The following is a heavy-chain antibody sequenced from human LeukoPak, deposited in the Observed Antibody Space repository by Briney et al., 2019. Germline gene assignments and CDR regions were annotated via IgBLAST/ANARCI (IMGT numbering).Heavy chain of an antibody. D-gene: IGHD4-11*01. CDR2: ISPNSGGT. CDR1: GYNFIGYY. J-gene: IGHJ6*02. Sequence: ASVKVSCKASGYNFIGYYIHWVRQAPGQGLEWMGRISPNSGGTNYAQKFQGRVTMTRDTPISTAYMELSRLRSDDTAVYYCARDGRGHDYRYPYYYGMDVWGQGTTVTVSS. CDR3: ARDGRGHDYRYPYYYGMDV. V-gene: IGHV1-2*06.